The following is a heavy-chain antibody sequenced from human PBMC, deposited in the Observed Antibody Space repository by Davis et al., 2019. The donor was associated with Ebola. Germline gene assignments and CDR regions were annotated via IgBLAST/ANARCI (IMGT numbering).Heavy chain of an antibody. CDR1: GYSFTNYW. J-gene: IGHJ4*02. Sequence: GGSLRLSCKGSGYSFTNYWTGWVRQMPGKGLEWMGIIYPGDSDTRYGPFFQGQTTISADKSISTAYLQWHSLKASDTAMYYCARQTIFGVVEDYWGQGTLVTVST. D-gene: IGHD3-3*01. CDR3: ARQTIFGVVEDY. CDR2: IYPGDSDT. V-gene: IGHV5-51*01.